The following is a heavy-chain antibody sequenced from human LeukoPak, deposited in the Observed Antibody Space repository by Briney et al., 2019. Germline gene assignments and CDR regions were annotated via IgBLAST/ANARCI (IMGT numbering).Heavy chain of an antibody. J-gene: IGHJ4*02. CDR3: ARLMTTVAT. CDR2: VYYNGIT. Sequence: PSETLSLTCTVSGGPIFSSPFYWGWIRQPPGKGLEWIASVYYNGITYYNPSLKSRVTISVDTSKNQFALKLTSVTAADTAIYYCARLMTTVATWGQGTLVTVSS. V-gene: IGHV4-39*01. D-gene: IGHD4-11*01. CDR1: GGPIFSSPFY.